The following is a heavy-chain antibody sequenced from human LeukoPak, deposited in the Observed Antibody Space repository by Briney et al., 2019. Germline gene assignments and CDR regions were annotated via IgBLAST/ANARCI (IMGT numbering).Heavy chain of an antibody. CDR1: GFTFSSYA. CDR3: AKVSCSGGSCYPDY. Sequence: PGGSLRLSCAASGFTFSSYAMSWVRQAPGKGLEWVSAISASGGSTYYADSVKGRFTISRDNSQNTLYLQVNSLRAEDTAVYYCAKVSCSGGSCYPDYWGQGTLVTVSS. V-gene: IGHV3-23*01. CDR2: ISASGGST. D-gene: IGHD2-15*01. J-gene: IGHJ4*02.